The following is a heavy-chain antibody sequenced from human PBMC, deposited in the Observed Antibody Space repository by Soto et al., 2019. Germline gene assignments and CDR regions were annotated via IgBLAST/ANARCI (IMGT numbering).Heavy chain of an antibody. D-gene: IGHD6-19*01. CDR2: IYPGDSDT. CDR3: ARHSTVAGMGSRKYAEYFQH. Sequence: PGASLKISCKGSGYKYTRYWSGWVRQMPGKGLEWMGIIYPGDSDTRYSPSFQGQVTISADKSISTAYLQWSSLKASDTAMYYCARHSTVAGMGSRKYAEYFQHWGQGTLVTVSS. V-gene: IGHV5-51*01. J-gene: IGHJ1*01. CDR1: GYKYTRYW.